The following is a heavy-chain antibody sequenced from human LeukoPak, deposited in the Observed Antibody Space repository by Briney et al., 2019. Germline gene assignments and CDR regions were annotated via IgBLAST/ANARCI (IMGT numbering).Heavy chain of an antibody. Sequence: SETLSLTCTVSGGSISSYYWSWIRQPPGKGLEWIGYIYYSGSTNYNPSLKSRVTISVDTSKNQFSLKLSSVTAADTAVYYCARESVPGSSHLSWVYYYYYMGVWGKGTTVTISS. CDR2: IYYSGST. J-gene: IGHJ6*03. CDR1: GGSISSYY. V-gene: IGHV4-59*12. CDR3: ARESVPGSSHLSWVYYYYYMGV. D-gene: IGHD3-10*01.